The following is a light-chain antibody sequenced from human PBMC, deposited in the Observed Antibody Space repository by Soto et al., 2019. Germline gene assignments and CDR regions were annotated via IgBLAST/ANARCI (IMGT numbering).Light chain of an antibody. J-gene: IGKJ1*01. V-gene: IGKV1-39*01. Sequence: DIQMTQSPSTLSASVGDRVTITCRASQSISSWLAWYQQKPGKATKLLIYAASSLQSGVPSRFSGSGSGTDFTLTISSLQPEDFATYYCQQSYSTPWTFGQGTKVDIK. CDR3: QQSYSTPWT. CDR1: QSISSW. CDR2: AAS.